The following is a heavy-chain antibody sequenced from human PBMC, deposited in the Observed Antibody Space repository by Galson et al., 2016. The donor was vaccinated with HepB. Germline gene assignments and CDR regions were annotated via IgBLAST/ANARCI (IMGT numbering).Heavy chain of an antibody. CDR2: ISTYNGNT. Sequence: SVKVSCKASGYIFMKYTISWVRQAPGQGLEWMGGISTYNGNTAYAQRLQNRVTMTTDTSTSTVYMELRSLRSDDTAIYYCARVPIVMIDATHIDFWGQGTLVTVSS. D-gene: IGHD3-22*01. J-gene: IGHJ4*01. CDR1: GYIFMKYT. V-gene: IGHV1-18*01. CDR3: ARVPIVMIDATHIDF.